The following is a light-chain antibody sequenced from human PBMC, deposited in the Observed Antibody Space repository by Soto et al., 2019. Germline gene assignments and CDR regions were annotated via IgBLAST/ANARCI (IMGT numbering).Light chain of an antibody. CDR3: QQSGDSPL. CDR2: GAS. CDR1: QSVRSSY. Sequence: EIVLTQSPCTLSLSPGERATLSCRASQSVRSSYLAWYQQKPGQAPRLLIYGASSRATGILDRFSGSGSGTDFTLTISRLEPEDFAVYYCQQSGDSPLFGPGTKVDIK. V-gene: IGKV3-20*01. J-gene: IGKJ3*01.